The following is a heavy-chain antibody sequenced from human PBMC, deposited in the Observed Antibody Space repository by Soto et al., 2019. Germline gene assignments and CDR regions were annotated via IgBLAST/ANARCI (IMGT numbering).Heavy chain of an antibody. J-gene: IGHJ6*02. CDR1: GGTFSSYA. Sequence: SVKVSCKASGGTFSSYAISWVLQAPGQGLEWMGGIIPIFGTANYAQKFQGRVTITADESTSTAYMELSSLRSEDTAVYYCARGPFGVVMVRYYYGMDVWGQGTTVTVSS. CDR3: ARGPFGVVMVRYYYGMDV. CDR2: IIPIFGTA. V-gene: IGHV1-69*13. D-gene: IGHD3-3*01.